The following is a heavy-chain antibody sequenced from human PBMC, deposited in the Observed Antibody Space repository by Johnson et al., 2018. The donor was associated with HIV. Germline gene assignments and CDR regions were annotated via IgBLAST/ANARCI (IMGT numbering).Heavy chain of an antibody. Sequence: VQVVESGGGVVQPGRSLRLSCVVSGLSFSNHAIYCVRQAPGKGLEWVAVISYDGSNKYYADSVKGRFTISRDNSKNTLYLQMNSLRAEDTAVYYCASSAFDIWGQGTMVTVSS. CDR1: GLSFSNHA. CDR3: ASSAFDI. V-gene: IGHV3-30-3*01. CDR2: ISYDGSNK. J-gene: IGHJ3*02.